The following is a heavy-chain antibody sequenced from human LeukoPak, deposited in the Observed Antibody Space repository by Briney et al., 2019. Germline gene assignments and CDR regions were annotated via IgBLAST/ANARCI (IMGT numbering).Heavy chain of an antibody. CDR1: GYTFTSYY. D-gene: IGHD5-18*01. V-gene: IGHV1-46*01. CDR3: ARGWWRIQISNWFDP. Sequence: ASVKVSCKASGYTFTSYYMHWVRQAPGQGLEWMGIINPSGGSTSYAQKFQGRVTMTRDTSTSTVYMELSSLRSEDTAVYYCARGWWRIQISNWFDPWGQGTLVTVSS. CDR2: INPSGGST. J-gene: IGHJ5*02.